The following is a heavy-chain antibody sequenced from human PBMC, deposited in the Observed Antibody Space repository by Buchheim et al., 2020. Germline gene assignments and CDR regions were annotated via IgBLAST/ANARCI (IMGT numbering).Heavy chain of an antibody. V-gene: IGHV3-30*18. J-gene: IGHJ4*02. CDR1: GFTFSSYG. CDR2: ISYDGSNK. CDR3: AKGNDILTGHVDY. Sequence: QVQLVESGGGVVQPGRSLRLSCAASGFTFSSYGMHWVRQAPGKGLEWVAVISYDGSNKYYADSVKGRFTISRDNSKNTLYLQMNSLRAEDTAVYYCAKGNDILTGHVDYWGQGTL. D-gene: IGHD3-9*01.